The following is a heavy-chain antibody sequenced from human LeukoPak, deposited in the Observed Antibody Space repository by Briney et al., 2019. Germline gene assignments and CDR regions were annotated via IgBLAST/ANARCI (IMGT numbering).Heavy chain of an antibody. J-gene: IGHJ4*02. CDR1: GFTVNNNY. V-gene: IGHV3-53*01. Sequence: GGSLRLSCAASGFTVNNNYMNWVRQAPGKGLEWVSGIHPGDNTYYADSVKGRFTISRDNSRNTLYLQMNSLRAEDTAVYYCTRGASYYDYWGQGTLVTVSS. CDR3: TRGASYYDY. D-gene: IGHD3-10*01. CDR2: IHPGDNT.